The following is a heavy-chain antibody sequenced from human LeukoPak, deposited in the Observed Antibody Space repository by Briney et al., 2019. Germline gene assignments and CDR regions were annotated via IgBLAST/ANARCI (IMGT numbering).Heavy chain of an antibody. CDR3: ARGSGYYTWFLGDY. J-gene: IGHJ4*02. D-gene: IGHD3-3*01. Sequence: ASVKVSCKASGYTFTGYYMHWVRQAPGQGLEWMGWINPNTGGTNYAQKFQGRVTMTRDMSTSTVYMELSSLRSEDTAVYYCARGSGYYTWFLGDYWGQGTLVTVSS. CDR1: GYTFTGYY. V-gene: IGHV1-2*02. CDR2: INPNTGGT.